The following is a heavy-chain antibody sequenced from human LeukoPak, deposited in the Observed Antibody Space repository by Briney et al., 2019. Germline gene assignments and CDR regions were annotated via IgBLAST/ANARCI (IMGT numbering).Heavy chain of an antibody. CDR3: AKSGGDMVRGVYYYYMDV. Sequence: PGGSLRLSCAASGFTFSSYWMSWVRQAPGKGLQWVSGINRNGDSTGYADFVKGRFTISRDNTKNSLYLQMNSLRAEDTAVYYCAKSGGDMVRGVYYYYMDVWGKGTTVTISS. CDR1: GFTFSSYW. V-gene: IGHV3-20*04. CDR2: INRNGDST. J-gene: IGHJ6*03. D-gene: IGHD3-10*01.